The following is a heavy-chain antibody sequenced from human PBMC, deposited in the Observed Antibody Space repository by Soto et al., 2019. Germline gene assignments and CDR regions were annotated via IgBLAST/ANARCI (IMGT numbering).Heavy chain of an antibody. D-gene: IGHD3-16*02. V-gene: IGHV3-23*01. J-gene: IGHJ4*02. Sequence: GGSLRLSCAASGFIFSNYAMNWVRQAPGKGLEWVSAISGSGGTTYYADSVKGRFTISRDNSMNTLYLQMNSLRADDTAVYYCARAPETPPIVRVVVPYFFDSWGQGTLVTVSS. CDR2: ISGSGGTT. CDR3: ARAPETPPIVRVVVPYFFDS. CDR1: GFIFSNYA.